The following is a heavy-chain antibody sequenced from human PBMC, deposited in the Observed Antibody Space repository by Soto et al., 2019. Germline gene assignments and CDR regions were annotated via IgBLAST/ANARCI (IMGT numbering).Heavy chain of an antibody. CDR1: GYTFTSYG. CDR3: AKEDVGVVAARGSLDY. Sequence: ASVKVSCKASGYTFTSYGISWVRQAPGQGLEWMGWISAYNGNTNYAQKLQGRVTMTTDTSTSTAYMELRSMRSDDTAVYYCAKEDVGVVAARGSLDYWGQGTLVTVSS. CDR2: ISAYNGNT. D-gene: IGHD2-15*01. V-gene: IGHV1-18*01. J-gene: IGHJ4*02.